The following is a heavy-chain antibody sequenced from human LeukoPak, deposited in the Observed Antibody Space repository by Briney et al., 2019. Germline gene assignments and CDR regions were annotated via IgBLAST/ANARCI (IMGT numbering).Heavy chain of an antibody. J-gene: IGHJ3*02. D-gene: IGHD6-19*01. V-gene: IGHV4-59*08. CDR3: ARPYTSGWYGVFDI. Sequence: SETLSLTCTVSGGSITSYYWSWIREPPGMGLEWIGYIYYSGNTKYNPSLKSRVTISVDTSKNQFSLELSSLTAADTAVYYCARPYTSGWYGVFDIWGQGTMVTVSS. CDR2: IYYSGNT. CDR1: GGSITSYY.